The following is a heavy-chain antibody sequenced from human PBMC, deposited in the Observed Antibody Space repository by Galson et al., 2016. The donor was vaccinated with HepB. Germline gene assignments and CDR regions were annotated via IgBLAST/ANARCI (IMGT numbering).Heavy chain of an antibody. CDR2: ISYDGSYK. D-gene: IGHD1-7*01. V-gene: IGHV3-30*18. CDR1: GFTFTYYA. J-gene: IGHJ4*02. Sequence: SLRLSCAASGFTFTYYAMHWVRQAPGKGLEWVALISYDGSYKYYADSVKGRFTISRDNSKNTLYLQLNSLRADDTAVYYCAKDRALELRSGIDYWGQGILVTVSS. CDR3: AKDRALELRSGIDY.